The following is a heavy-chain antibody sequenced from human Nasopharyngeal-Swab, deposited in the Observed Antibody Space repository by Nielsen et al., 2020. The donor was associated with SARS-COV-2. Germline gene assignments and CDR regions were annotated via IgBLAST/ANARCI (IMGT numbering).Heavy chain of an antibody. CDR3: VRATNLGGSIWVPDY. Sequence: GGSLRLSCAASGFTFRSYWMHWVRQPPGKGLVWVSRINDDGRDTIYAASVKGRFTISRDNAKNTLYLQMNSLRAEDTAVYYCVRATNLGGSIWVPDYWGQGTLVTVFS. CDR1: GFTFRSYW. V-gene: IGHV3-74*01. J-gene: IGHJ4*02. D-gene: IGHD5-12*01. CDR2: INDDGRDT.